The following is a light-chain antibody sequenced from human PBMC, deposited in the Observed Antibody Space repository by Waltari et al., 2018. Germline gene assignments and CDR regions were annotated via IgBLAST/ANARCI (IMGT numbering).Light chain of an antibody. J-gene: IGKJ1*01. CDR2: DAS. CDR1: QSVSSF. CDR3: QHYVRLPAT. V-gene: IGKV3-11*01. Sequence: EIVLTQSPATLSLSPGERATLSCRASQSVSSFLAWYQQKRGQAPRLLIYDASTRATGIPDRFSGNGSGTDFSLTISRLEPEDFAVYYCQHYVRLPATFGQGTKVEI.